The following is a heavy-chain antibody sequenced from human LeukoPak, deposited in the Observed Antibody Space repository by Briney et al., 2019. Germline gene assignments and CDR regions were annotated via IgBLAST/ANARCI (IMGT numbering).Heavy chain of an antibody. J-gene: IGHJ3*02. Sequence: ASVKVSCKASGYTFTGYYMHWVRQAPGQGLEWMGWINPNSGGTNYAQKFQGRVTMTRDTSISTAYMELSRLRSDDTAVYYCARDHQGYSDYDSGAFDIWGQGTMVTVSS. D-gene: IGHD5-12*01. CDR2: INPNSGGT. V-gene: IGHV1-2*02. CDR1: GYTFTGYY. CDR3: ARDHQGYSDYDSGAFDI.